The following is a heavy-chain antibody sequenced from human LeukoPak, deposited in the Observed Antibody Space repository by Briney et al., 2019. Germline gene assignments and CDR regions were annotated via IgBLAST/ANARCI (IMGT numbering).Heavy chain of an antibody. D-gene: IGHD6-13*01. V-gene: IGHV3-23*01. CDR1: GFTFSSYA. J-gene: IGHJ6*03. CDR2: ISGSGGST. CDR3: ATIAAAGTSSYYYYYMDV. Sequence: GGSLRLSCAASGFTFSSYAMSWVRQAPGKGLGWVSAISGSGGSTYYADSVKGRFTISRDNSKNTLYLQMNSLRAEDTAVYYCATIAAAGTSSYYYYYMDVWGKGTTVTVSS.